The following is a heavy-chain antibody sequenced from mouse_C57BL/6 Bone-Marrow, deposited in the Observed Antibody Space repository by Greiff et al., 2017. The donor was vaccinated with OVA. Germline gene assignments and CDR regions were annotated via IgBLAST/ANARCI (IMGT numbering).Heavy chain of an antibody. D-gene: IGHD4-1*01. CDR3: ARHANWDGYFDV. CDR2: ISNGGGST. V-gene: IGHV5-12*01. J-gene: IGHJ1*03. Sequence: EVKVEESGGGLVQPGGSLKLSCAASGFTFSDYYMYWVRQTPEKRLEWVAYISNGGGSTYYPDTVKGRFTISRDNAKNTLYLQMSRLKSEDTAMYYCARHANWDGYFDVWGTGTTVTVSS. CDR1: GFTFSDYY.